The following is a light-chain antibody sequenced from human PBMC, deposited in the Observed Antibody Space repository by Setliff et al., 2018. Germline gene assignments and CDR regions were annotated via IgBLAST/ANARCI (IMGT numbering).Light chain of an antibody. CDR3: AAWDDSLLAYV. CDR2: TNS. V-gene: IGLV1-44*01. CDR1: SANIGRYT. J-gene: IGLJ1*01. Sequence: QSVLTQPLSASGTPGQRVTISCSGSSANIGRYTVNWYQQLPGTAPKLLIYTNSQRPSGVPDRFSGSKSGTSGSLAISGLRSEDEADYYCAAWDDSLLAYVFGTGTKVTVL.